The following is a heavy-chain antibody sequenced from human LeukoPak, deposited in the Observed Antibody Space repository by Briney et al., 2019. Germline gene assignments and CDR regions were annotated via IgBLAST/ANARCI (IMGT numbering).Heavy chain of an antibody. CDR2: IYYSGST. CDR3: ARYRSSGWYLFDY. V-gene: IGHV4-59*08. D-gene: IGHD6-19*01. Sequence: SETLSLTCTVSGGSISSYYWSWIRQPPEKGLEWIGYIYYSGSTNYNPSPKSRVTISVDTSKNQFSLKLSSVTAADTAVYYCARYRSSGWYLFDYWGQGTPVTVSS. J-gene: IGHJ4*02. CDR1: GGSISSYY.